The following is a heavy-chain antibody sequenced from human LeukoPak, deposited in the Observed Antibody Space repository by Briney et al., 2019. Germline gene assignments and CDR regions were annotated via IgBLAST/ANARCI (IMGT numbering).Heavy chain of an antibody. CDR2: SNAGNGDA. J-gene: IGHJ4*02. D-gene: IGHD1-26*01. V-gene: IGHV1-3*02. CDR1: GYTFFIYA. CDR3: ARDSGECGHPLDY. Sequence: ASVTVSFTAFGYTFFIYAMNWVRQAPRQTLEWMGWSNAGNGDAKYSQEFQGRVTITRDTSASTTYMELSGLRSEDTAVYYCARDSGECGHPLDYWGQGTLVTVSS.